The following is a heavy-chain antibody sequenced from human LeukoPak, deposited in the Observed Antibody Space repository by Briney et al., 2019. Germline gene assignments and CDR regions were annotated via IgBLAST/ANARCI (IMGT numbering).Heavy chain of an antibody. Sequence: GGSLRLSCAASGFTFRNHWMRWVRQTPRKGLVWVSRISSDGGSTKYADSVKGRFTISRDNAKNTLYLQMNNLRAEDTAMYYCARDQRVTGRPDIDYWGRGTLVIVSS. CDR1: GFTFRNHW. J-gene: IGHJ4*02. CDR3: ARDQRVTGRPDIDY. CDR2: ISSDGGST. V-gene: IGHV3-74*03. D-gene: IGHD6-6*01.